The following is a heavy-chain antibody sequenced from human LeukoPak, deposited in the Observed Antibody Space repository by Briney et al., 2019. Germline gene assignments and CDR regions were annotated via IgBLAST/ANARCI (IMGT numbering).Heavy chain of an antibody. D-gene: IGHD3-9*01. CDR1: GYSFTSYW. V-gene: IGHV5-51*01. Sequence: GESLKISCKGSGYSFTSYWIGWVRQMPGKGLEWMGIIYPGDSDTRYSPSFQGQVTISADKSISTAYLQWSSLKASDTAMYYCATMNYDILTGEPYNWFDPWGQGTLVTVSS. CDR3: ATMNYDILTGEPYNWFDP. CDR2: IYPGDSDT. J-gene: IGHJ5*02.